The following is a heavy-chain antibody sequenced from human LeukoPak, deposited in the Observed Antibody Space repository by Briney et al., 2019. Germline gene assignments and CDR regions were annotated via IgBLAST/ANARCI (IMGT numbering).Heavy chain of an antibody. V-gene: IGHV3-66*01. Sequence: GGSLRLSCAASGFAITDHHMDWVRQAPRKGMEWVSVIYSGGSTYYADSVKGRFAISRDNSKNTVYLQMNSLRVEDTAVYYCARVKVGTTYWFDPWGQGTLVTVSS. J-gene: IGHJ5*02. D-gene: IGHD1-26*01. CDR2: IYSGGST. CDR3: ARVKVGTTYWFDP. CDR1: GFAITDHH.